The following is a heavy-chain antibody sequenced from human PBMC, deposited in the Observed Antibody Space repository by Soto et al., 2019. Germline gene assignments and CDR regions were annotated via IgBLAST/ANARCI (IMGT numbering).Heavy chain of an antibody. V-gene: IGHV3-48*03. Sequence: GGSLGLSWAASGFTFSSYEMNWVRQAPGKGLEWVSYISSSDSRIHYADFVKGRFTISRDNAKNSLYLQMNSLRAEDTAVYYCAREEQQNYYYHGMDVWGQGTTVTVSS. D-gene: IGHD6-13*01. CDR1: GFTFSSYE. CDR2: ISSSDSRI. CDR3: AREEQQNYYYHGMDV. J-gene: IGHJ6*02.